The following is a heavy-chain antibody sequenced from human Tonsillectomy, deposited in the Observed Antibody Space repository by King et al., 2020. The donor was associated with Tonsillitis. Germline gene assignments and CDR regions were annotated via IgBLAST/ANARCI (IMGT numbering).Heavy chain of an antibody. Sequence: VQLQESGPGLVKPSETLSLTCTVSGGSISSYYCSWIRQPPGKGLEWIGYIYYSGTTNYNPSLRSRVTISVDTSKNQFSLKLSSVTAADTAVYYCARHEHYYDRSGYYHESNAFDIWSQGTLVTVSS. CDR1: GGSISSYY. J-gene: IGHJ3*02. V-gene: IGHV4-59*08. CDR3: ARHEHYYDRSGYYHESNAFDI. CDR2: IYYSGTT. D-gene: IGHD3-22*01.